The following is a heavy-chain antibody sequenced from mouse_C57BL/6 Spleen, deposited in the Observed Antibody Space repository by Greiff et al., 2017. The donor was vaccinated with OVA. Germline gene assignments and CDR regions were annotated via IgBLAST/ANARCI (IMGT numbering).Heavy chain of an antibody. D-gene: IGHD2-4*01. Sequence: VQLQQSGPELVKPGASVKMSCKASGYTFTDYNMHWVKQSHGKSLEWIGYINPNNGGTSYNQKFKGKATLTVNKSSSTAYMELRSLTSEDSAVYYCAKSYDYDDGWFAYWGQGTLVTVSA. J-gene: IGHJ3*01. CDR2: INPNNGGT. V-gene: IGHV1-22*01. CDR1: GYTFTDYN. CDR3: AKSYDYDDGWFAY.